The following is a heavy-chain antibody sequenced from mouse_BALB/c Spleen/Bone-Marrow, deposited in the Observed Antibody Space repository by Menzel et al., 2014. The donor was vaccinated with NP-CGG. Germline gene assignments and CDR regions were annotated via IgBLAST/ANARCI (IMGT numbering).Heavy chain of an antibody. J-gene: IGHJ2*01. CDR2: ISSGSSTI. Sequence: EVNLVESGGGLVQPGGSRKLSCAASGFTFSSLGMHWVRQAPEKGLEWVAYISSGSSTIYYADTVKGRFTISRDNPKNTLFLQMTSLRSEDTAMYYCARDVPLYDVGYFDYWGQGTTLTVSS. CDR3: ARDVPLYDVGYFDY. CDR1: GFTFSSLG. D-gene: IGHD2-14*01. V-gene: IGHV5-17*02.